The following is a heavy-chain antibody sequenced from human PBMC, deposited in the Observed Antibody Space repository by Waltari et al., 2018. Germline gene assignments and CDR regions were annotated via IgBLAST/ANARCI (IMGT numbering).Heavy chain of an antibody. CDR2: LYHSGST. J-gene: IGHJ5*02. D-gene: IGHD6-13*01. V-gene: IGHV4-38-2*02. CDR3: ASSGSSSNWFDP. Sequence: QVQLQESGPGLVKPSETLSLTCTVSGYSISSGYYWGWIRQPPGKGLEWIGSLYHSGSTYHNPSLKSRVTISVDTSKNQFSLKLSSVTAADTAVYYCASSGSSSNWFDPWGQGTLVTVSS. CDR1: GYSISSGYY.